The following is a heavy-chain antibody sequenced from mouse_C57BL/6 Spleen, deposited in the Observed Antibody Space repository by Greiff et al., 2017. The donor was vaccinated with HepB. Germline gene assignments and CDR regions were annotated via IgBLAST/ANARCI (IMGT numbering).Heavy chain of an antibody. CDR2: ISYDGSN. CDR1: GYSITSGYY. CDR3: ANSMVTTGRRYFDY. J-gene: IGHJ2*01. V-gene: IGHV3-6*01. D-gene: IGHD2-2*01. Sequence: ESGPGLVKPSQSLSLTCSVTGYSITSGYYWNWIRQFPGNKLEWMGYISYDGSNNYNPSLKNRISITRDTSKNQFFLKLNSVTTEDTATYYCANSMVTTGRRYFDYWGQGTTLTVSS.